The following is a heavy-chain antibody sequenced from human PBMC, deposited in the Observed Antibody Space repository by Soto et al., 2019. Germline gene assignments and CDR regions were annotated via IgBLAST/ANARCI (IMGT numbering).Heavy chain of an antibody. CDR1: GFTVSYNY. CDR3: ATGANFYYDTSRY. D-gene: IGHD3-22*01. V-gene: IGHV3-53*05. CDR2: IYRGGDT. Sequence: PGGSLRLSCAVSGFTVSYNYMNWVRQAPGKGLEWVSVIYRGGDTFYADSVKGRFTISRDTSKSTLYLQMTSLRPDDTAVYYCATGANFYYDTSRYWGQGTLVTVSS. J-gene: IGHJ4*02.